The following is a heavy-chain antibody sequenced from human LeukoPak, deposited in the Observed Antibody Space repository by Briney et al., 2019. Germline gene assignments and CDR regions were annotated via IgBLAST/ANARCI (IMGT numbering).Heavy chain of an antibody. D-gene: IGHD3-22*01. CDR1: GFTFSSYW. Sequence: GGSLRLSCAASGFTFSSYWMSWVRQAPGKGLEWVANIKQDGSEKYYVDSVKGRFTISRDNAKNSLYLQVNSLRAEDTAVYYCARVGDDSSGYYYYFDYWGQGTLVTVSS. J-gene: IGHJ4*02. CDR2: IKQDGSEK. CDR3: ARVGDDSSGYYYYFDY. V-gene: IGHV3-7*01.